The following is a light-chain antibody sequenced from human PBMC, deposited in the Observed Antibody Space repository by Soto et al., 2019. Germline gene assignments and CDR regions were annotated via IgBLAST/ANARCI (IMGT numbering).Light chain of an antibody. CDR2: GAA. V-gene: IGKV3-20*01. Sequence: EIVLTQSPGTLSLSPGERATLSCRASQSVSSSYLAWYQQTPGQAPRLLIYGAASRATGIPDRFSGSGSGTDFTLTISRLEPEDFAAYYCQQYGSSPRTFGGGTKVEIK. J-gene: IGKJ4*01. CDR3: QQYGSSPRT. CDR1: QSVSSSY.